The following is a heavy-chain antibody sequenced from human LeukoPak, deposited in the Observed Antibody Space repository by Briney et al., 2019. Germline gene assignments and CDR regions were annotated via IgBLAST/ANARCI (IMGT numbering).Heavy chain of an antibody. V-gene: IGHV1-2*04. Sequence: ASVKVSCKASGYTFTGYYMHWVRQAPGQGLEWMGWINPNSGGTNYAQKFQGWVTMTRDTSISTAYMELSRLRSDDTAVYYCARAPGHYCSSTSCYERDAFDIWGQGTMVTVSS. J-gene: IGHJ3*02. D-gene: IGHD2-2*01. CDR2: INPNSGGT. CDR3: ARAPGHYCSSTSCYERDAFDI. CDR1: GYTFTGYY.